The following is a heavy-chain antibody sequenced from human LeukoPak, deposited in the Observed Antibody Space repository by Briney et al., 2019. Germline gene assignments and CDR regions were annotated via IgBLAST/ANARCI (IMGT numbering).Heavy chain of an antibody. J-gene: IGHJ3*01. Sequence: NRGGSLQISCKGSGYRFTTYWIGWVRPVPGKGLEWMGIIYAGDSDKRYSPSFQGQVTISADRSISTAYLQWSSLKASDTAKYYCARLDSSGYYASVDNDAFDFWGQGTMVTVSS. D-gene: IGHD6-19*01. CDR1: GYRFTTYW. V-gene: IGHV5-51*01. CDR2: IYAGDSDK. CDR3: ARLDSSGYYASVDNDAFDF.